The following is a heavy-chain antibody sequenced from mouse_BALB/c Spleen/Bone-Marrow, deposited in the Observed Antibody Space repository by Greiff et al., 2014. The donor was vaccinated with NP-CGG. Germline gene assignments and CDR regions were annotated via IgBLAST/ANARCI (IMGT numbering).Heavy chain of an antibody. CDR2: IDPYNGGT. D-gene: IGHD1-1*01. J-gene: IGHJ4*01. V-gene: IGHV1S135*01. CDR3: SRAVDVMDY. CDR1: GYSFTGYN. Sequence: VQLKESGPELEKPGASVKISCKASGYSFTGYNMNWVKQSNGKSLEWIGNIDPYNGGTSYNQKFKGKTTLTVDKSSSTAYMQLKSLTSEDSAVYYCSRAVDVMDYWGQGTSVTVSS.